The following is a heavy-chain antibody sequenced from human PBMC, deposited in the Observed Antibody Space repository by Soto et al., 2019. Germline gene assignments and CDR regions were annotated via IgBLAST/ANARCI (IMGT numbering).Heavy chain of an antibody. J-gene: IGHJ5*02. D-gene: IGHD1-26*01. CDR1: GFTFSNFA. CDR3: AKDSVGATRYNWFDP. CDR2: ISDSGDST. V-gene: IGHV3-23*01. Sequence: EVQLLESGGGLVQPGGSLRLSCAASGFTFSNFAMNWVRQAPGKGLEWVSGISDSGDSTSYADSVKGRFTISRDNSNNMLYLQMNSLRAGDTAVYFCAKDSVGATRYNWFDPWGQGCLVTVSS.